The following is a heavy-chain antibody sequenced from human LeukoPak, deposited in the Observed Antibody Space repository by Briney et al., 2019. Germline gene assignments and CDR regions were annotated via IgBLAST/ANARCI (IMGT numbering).Heavy chain of an antibody. CDR3: ATPGGILWFGDQDGMDV. J-gene: IGHJ6*02. CDR2: IRSKADNYAT. D-gene: IGHD3-10*01. V-gene: IGHV3-73*01. CDR1: GFTFSGSP. Sequence: GGSLKLSCAASGFTFSGSPMHWVRQASGKGLEWVGLIRSKADNYATGYGASVKGRFSISRDDSRNTAYLQMNSLKAEDTAVYYCATPGGILWFGDQDGMDVWGHGTTVAVSS.